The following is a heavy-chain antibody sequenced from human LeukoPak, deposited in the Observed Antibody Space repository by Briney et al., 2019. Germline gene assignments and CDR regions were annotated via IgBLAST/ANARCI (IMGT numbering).Heavy chain of an antibody. CDR1: GFIFNNYA. CDR3: AKDNRRHYTSGPNPDSLH. Sequence: GGSLRLSCAGSGFIFNNYAMHWVRQPPGKGLEWVPGISWNSGSIDYADSVKGRFTISRDNAKNSLYLQMNSLRVEDTAFYYCAKDNRRHYTSGPNPDSLHWGQGALVTVSS. CDR2: ISWNSGSI. J-gene: IGHJ4*02. D-gene: IGHD6-19*01. V-gene: IGHV3-9*01.